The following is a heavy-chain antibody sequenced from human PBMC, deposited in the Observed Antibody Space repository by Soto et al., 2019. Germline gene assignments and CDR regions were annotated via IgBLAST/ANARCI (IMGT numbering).Heavy chain of an antibody. J-gene: IGHJ5*01. D-gene: IGHD3-3*01. CDR3: ARDIWSGDYKWFDS. Sequence: QVQLVESGGGVVQPGRSLRLSCTSSTVTINVHGIQWVRQAPGKGLEWVAFISNDGRAQYYADSVKGRFTISRDYSKNAVDLQMNSVRKEETAVYYCARDIWSGDYKWFDSWGPGTLVTVSS. V-gene: IGHV3-30*03. CDR1: TVTINVHG. CDR2: ISNDGRAQ.